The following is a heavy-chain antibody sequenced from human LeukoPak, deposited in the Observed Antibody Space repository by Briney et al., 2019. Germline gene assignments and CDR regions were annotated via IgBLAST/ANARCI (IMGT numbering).Heavy chain of an antibody. J-gene: IGHJ5*02. CDR2: ISAYNGNT. CDR3: ARDSRRYMVRSLRNWFDP. V-gene: IGHV1-18*01. D-gene: IGHD3-10*01. Sequence: ASVKVSCKASGYTFTSYGISWVRQAPGQGLEWMGWISAYNGNTNYAQKLQGRVTMTTDTSTSTAYMELRSLRSDDTAVYYCARDSRRYMVRSLRNWFDPWGQGALVTVSS. CDR1: GYTFTSYG.